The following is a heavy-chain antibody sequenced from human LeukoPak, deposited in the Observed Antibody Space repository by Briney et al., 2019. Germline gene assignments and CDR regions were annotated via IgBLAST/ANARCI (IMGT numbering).Heavy chain of an antibody. D-gene: IGHD6-19*01. CDR2: ISYDGSNK. CDR1: GFTFSSYG. CDR3: AKGGSSGWYGYDVHYYYGMDV. J-gene: IGHJ6*02. V-gene: IGHV3-30*18. Sequence: PGGSLRLSCAASGFTFSSYGMHWVRQAPGKGLEWVAVISYDGSNKYYADSVKGRFTISRDNSKNTLYLQMNSLRAEDTAVYYCAKGGSSGWYGYDVHYYYGMDVWGRGTTVTVSS.